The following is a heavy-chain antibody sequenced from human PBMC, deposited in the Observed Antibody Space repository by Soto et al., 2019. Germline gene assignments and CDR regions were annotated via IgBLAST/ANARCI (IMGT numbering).Heavy chain of an antibody. D-gene: IGHD3-3*01. CDR3: ARDFTYYDFWSGYSVFYGMDV. J-gene: IGHJ6*02. CDR1: GSTFSSYS. CDR2: ISSSSSTI. V-gene: IGHV3-48*02. Sequence: SLRLSCAASGSTFSSYSMNWFRQAPGKGLEWVSYISSSSSTIYYADSVKGRFTISRDNAKNSLYLQMNSLRDEDTAVYYCARDFTYYDFWSGYSVFYGMDVWGQGTTVTVYS.